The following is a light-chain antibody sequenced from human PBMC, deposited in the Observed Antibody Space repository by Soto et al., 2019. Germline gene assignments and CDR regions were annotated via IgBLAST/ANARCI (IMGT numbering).Light chain of an antibody. CDR1: SSDVGAYDY. CDR3: SSCTSSSTRV. Sequence: QSVLTQPASVSGSPGQSIAISCIGTSSDVGAYDYVSWYQQHPDRAPKLMIYEVSNRPSGVSNRFSGSKSVNTATLTISGLQAEDEADYYCSSCTSSSTRVFGTGTKVTVL. CDR2: EVS. V-gene: IGLV2-14*03. J-gene: IGLJ1*01.